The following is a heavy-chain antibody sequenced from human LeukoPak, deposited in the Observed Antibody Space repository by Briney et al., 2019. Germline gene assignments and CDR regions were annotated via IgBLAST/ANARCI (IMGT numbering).Heavy chain of an antibody. V-gene: IGHV3-30*04. D-gene: IGHD7-27*01. CDR2: ISYDGSNK. Sequence: QTGGSLRLSCAASGFTFSSYAMHWVRQAPGKGLEWVAVISYDGSNKYYADSVKGRFTISRDNSKNTLYLQMNSLRAEDTAVYYCAREGPLTALDYWGQGTLVTVSS. J-gene: IGHJ4*02. CDR3: AREGPLTALDY. CDR1: GFTFSSYA.